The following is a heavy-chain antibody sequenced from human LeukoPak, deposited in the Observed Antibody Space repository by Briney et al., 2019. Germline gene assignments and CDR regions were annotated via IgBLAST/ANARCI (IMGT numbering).Heavy chain of an antibody. Sequence: PGRSLRLSCAASGFTFSSYAMSWVRQAPGKGLEWVSAISGSGGSTYYADSVKGRFTISRDNSKNTLYLQMNSLRAEDTAVYYCAKAGLLVGATFFDYWGQGTLVTVSS. CDR1: GFTFSSYA. V-gene: IGHV3-23*01. D-gene: IGHD1-26*01. CDR3: AKAGLLVGATFFDY. J-gene: IGHJ4*02. CDR2: ISGSGGST.